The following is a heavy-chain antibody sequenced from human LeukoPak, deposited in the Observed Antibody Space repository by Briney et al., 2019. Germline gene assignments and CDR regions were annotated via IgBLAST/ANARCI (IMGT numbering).Heavy chain of an antibody. CDR2: IKQDGSEK. V-gene: IGHV3-7*04. Sequence: GGSLRLSCAASGFTFSSYWMSWVRQAPGKGLEWVANIKQDGSEKYYVDSVKGRFTISRDNAKNSLYLQINSLTAKDTAVYYCATENTMIRGVIISLNDYWGQGTLVTVSS. CDR3: ATENTMIRGVIISLNDY. D-gene: IGHD3-10*01. CDR1: GFTFSSYW. J-gene: IGHJ4*02.